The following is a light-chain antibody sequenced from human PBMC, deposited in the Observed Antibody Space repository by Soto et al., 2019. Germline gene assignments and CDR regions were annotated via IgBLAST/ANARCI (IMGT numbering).Light chain of an antibody. CDR3: QSYDSSLRGV. CDR2: GNS. CDR1: SSNIGAGYD. V-gene: IGLV1-40*01. Sequence: QSVLTQPPSVSGAPGQRVTISCTGSSSNIGAGYDVHWYQQLPGTAPKLLIYGNSNRPSGVPDRFYGSKSGTSASLAITGLQAEDEADYYCQSYDSSLRGVFGTGTKVTVL. J-gene: IGLJ1*01.